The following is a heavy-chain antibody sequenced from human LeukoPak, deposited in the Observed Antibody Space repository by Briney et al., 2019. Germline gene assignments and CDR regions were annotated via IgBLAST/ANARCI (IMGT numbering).Heavy chain of an antibody. V-gene: IGHV1-18*01. D-gene: IGHD1-26*01. J-gene: IGHJ4*02. CDR3: ARVKLQWELLIGFDY. Sequence: ASVKVSCKASGYTFTSYGISWVRQAPGQGLEWMGWISAYNGNTNYAQKLQGRVTMTADTSTSTAYMELRSLRSGDTAVYYCARVKLQWELLIGFDYWGQGTLVTVSS. CDR1: GYTFTSYG. CDR2: ISAYNGNT.